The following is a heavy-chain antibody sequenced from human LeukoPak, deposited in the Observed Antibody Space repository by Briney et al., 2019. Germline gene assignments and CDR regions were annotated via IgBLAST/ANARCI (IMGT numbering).Heavy chain of an antibody. J-gene: IGHJ4*02. CDR1: GGTFSSYA. V-gene: IGHV1-69*05. CDR3: AKGGYSSGWFLSYYFDY. CDR2: IIPIFGTA. Sequence: GASVKVSCKASGGTFSSYAISWVRQAPGQGLEWMGGIIPIFGTANYAQKFQGRVTITTDESTSTAYMELSSLRSEDTAVYYCAKGGYSSGWFLSYYFDYWGQGTLVTVSS. D-gene: IGHD6-19*01.